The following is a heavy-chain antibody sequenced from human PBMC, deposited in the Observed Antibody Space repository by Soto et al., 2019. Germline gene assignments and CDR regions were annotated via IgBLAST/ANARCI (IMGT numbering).Heavy chain of an antibody. Sequence: EVQLVESGGGLVQPGRSLTLSCAASGFTFDDYAMHWVRQAPGKGLEWVSGVSWNSGSEGYADSVKGRFTISRGNANKSLQMPTKCLEPADTAVYFCASSRGRGDCWSGYVAFDIWGQGTMVTVS. V-gene: IGHV3-9*01. D-gene: IGHD3-3*01. CDR2: VSWNSGSE. CDR1: GFTFDDYA. J-gene: IGHJ3*02. CDR3: ASSRGRGDCWSGYVAFDI.